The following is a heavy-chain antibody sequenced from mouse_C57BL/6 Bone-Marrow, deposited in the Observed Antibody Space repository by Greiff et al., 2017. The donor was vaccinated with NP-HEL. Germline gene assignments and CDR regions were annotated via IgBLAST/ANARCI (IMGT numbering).Heavy chain of an antibody. Sequence: VQLQQPGAELVRPGTSVKLSCKASGYTFTSYWMHWVKQRPGQGLEWIGVIDPSDSYTNYNQKFKGKATLTVDTSSSTAYMQLSSLTSEDSAVYYCARRRRYFDVWGTGTTVTVSS. CDR2: IDPSDSYT. CDR1: GYTFTSYW. J-gene: IGHJ1*03. CDR3: ARRRRYFDV. V-gene: IGHV1-59*01.